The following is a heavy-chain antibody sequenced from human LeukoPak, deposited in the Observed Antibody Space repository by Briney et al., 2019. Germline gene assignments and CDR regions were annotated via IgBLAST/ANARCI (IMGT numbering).Heavy chain of an antibody. CDR3: ARGGDGGYVPFGY. J-gene: IGHJ4*02. CDR1: GFTFSSYS. V-gene: IGHV3-21*01. Sequence: GGSLRLSCAASGFTFSSYSMNWVRQAPGEGLEWVSSISSSSSYIYYADSVKGRFTISRDNAKNSLYLQMNSLRAEDTAVYYCARGGDGGYVPFGYWGQGTLVTVSS. CDR2: ISSSSSYI. D-gene: IGHD5-12*01.